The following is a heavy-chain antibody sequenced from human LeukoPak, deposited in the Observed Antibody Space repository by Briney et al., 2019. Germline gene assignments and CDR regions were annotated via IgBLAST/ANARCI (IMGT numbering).Heavy chain of an antibody. V-gene: IGHV4-39*01. D-gene: IGHD1-26*01. CDR3: ASWGFSGSYYKNC. Sequence: SETLSLTCTVSGGSISSSSYYWGWIRQPPGKGLEWIVSIYYSGSTYYNPSLKSRVTISVDTSKNQFSLKLSSVTAADTAVYYCASWGFSGSYYKNCWGQGTLVTVSS. CDR1: GGSISSSSYY. CDR2: IYYSGST. J-gene: IGHJ4*02.